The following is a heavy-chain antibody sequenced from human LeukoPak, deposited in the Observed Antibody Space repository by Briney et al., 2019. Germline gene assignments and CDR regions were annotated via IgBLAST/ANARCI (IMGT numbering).Heavy chain of an antibody. J-gene: IGHJ5*02. Sequence: SETLSLTCAVYGGSFSDYYWTWVRQPPGKGLEWIGEVNHSGNINDNPSLKSRVTISVDTSKNQFSLKLSSVTAADTAVYYCARAGWNYDSWFDPWGQGTLVTVSS. D-gene: IGHD1-7*01. CDR3: ARAGWNYDSWFDP. CDR1: GGSFSDYY. CDR2: VNHSGNI. V-gene: IGHV4-34*01.